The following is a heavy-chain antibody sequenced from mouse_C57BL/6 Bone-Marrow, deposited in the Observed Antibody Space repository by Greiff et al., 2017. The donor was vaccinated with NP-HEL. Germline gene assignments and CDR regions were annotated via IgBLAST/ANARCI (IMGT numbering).Heavy chain of an antibody. Sequence: QVQLQQPGAELVRPGSSVKLSCKASGYTFTSYGMHWVKQRPIQGLEWIGNIDPSDSETHYNQKFKDKATLTVDKSSSTAYMQLSSLTSEDSAVYYCARGTVVAQGAMDYWGQGTSVTVSS. CDR2: IDPSDSET. V-gene: IGHV1-52*01. D-gene: IGHD1-1*01. CDR3: ARGTVVAQGAMDY. CDR1: GYTFTSYG. J-gene: IGHJ4*01.